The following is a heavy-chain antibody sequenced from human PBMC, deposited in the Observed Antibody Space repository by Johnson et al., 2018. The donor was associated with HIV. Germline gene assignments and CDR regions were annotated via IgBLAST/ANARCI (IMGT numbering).Heavy chain of an antibody. V-gene: IGHV3-11*04. CDR3: ATLKGPRLHIAARRPDAFDI. J-gene: IGHJ3*02. Sequence: QVRLVESGGGLVKPGGSLRLSCAASGFTFSDYYMSWIRQAPGKGLEWVSYISSSGSTIYYADSVKGRFTISRDNAKNSLYLQMNSLRAEDTAVYYCATLKGPRLHIAARRPDAFDIWGQGTMVTVSS. CDR1: GFTFSDYY. CDR2: ISSSGSTI. D-gene: IGHD6-6*01.